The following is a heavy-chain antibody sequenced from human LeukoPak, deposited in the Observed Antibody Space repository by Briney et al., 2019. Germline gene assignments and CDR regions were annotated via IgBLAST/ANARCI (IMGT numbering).Heavy chain of an antibody. V-gene: IGHV3-30*02. J-gene: IGHJ6*02. D-gene: IGHD6-13*01. CDR3: AKEAVGSSSWYGSLGYYYYYGMDV. CDR2: IWYDGSNE. CDR1: GFTFSTYG. Sequence: GGSLRLSCAASGFTFSTYGMHWVRQAPGKGLEWVTLIWYDGSNEYYADSVKGRFTISRDNSKNTLYLQMNSLRAEDTAVYYCAKEAVGSSSWYGSLGYYYYYGMDVWGQGTTVTVSS.